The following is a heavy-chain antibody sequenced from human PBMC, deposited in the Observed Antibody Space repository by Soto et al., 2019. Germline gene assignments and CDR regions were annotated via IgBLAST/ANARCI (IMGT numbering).Heavy chain of an antibody. CDR1: GFTFSSYG. Sequence: QVQLVESGGGVVQPGRSLRLSCAASGFTFSSYGMHWVRQAPGKGLEWVAVISYHGRNEYYADSVKGRFTISRDNSKNTVYLKMNSLRAEDTAVYYCARDMITFGGVIVHYGMDVWGQGTTVTVSS. V-gene: IGHV3-30*03. CDR2: ISYHGRNE. J-gene: IGHJ6*02. D-gene: IGHD3-16*02. CDR3: ARDMITFGGVIVHYGMDV.